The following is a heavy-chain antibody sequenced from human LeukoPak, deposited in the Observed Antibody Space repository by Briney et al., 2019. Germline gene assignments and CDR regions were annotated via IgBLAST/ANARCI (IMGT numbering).Heavy chain of an antibody. CDR1: GFTFSSYA. CDR3: AKGGSRPIAVAGSWAY. D-gene: IGHD6-19*01. V-gene: IGHV3-23*01. Sequence: GGSLRLSCAASGFTFSSYAMSWVRQAPGKGLEWVSAISGSGGSTYYADSVKGRFTISRDNSKNTLYLQMNSLRAEDTAVYYCAKGGSRPIAVAGSWAYWGQGTLVTVSS. J-gene: IGHJ4*02. CDR2: ISGSGGST.